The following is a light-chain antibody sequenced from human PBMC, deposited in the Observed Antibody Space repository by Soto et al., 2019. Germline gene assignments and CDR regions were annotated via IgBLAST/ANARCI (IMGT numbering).Light chain of an antibody. CDR3: LQDHNSPWT. J-gene: IGKJ1*01. V-gene: IGKV1-6*01. Sequence: IQMTQSPSSLSASVGDRVTITCRASQGIRNDLNWYQQKPGKAPKLLIYGASTSQSGVPSRFSGSGSGTDFTLTISSLQPEDFATYYCLQDHNSPWTFGQGTKVDIK. CDR1: QGIRND. CDR2: GAS.